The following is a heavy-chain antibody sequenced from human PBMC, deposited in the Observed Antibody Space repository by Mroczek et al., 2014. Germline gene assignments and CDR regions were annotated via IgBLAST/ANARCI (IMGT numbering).Heavy chain of an antibody. D-gene: IGHD5-24*01. CDR1: GGSISSYY. J-gene: IGHJ4*02. Sequence: QVQLVESGPGLVKPSETLSLTCTVSGGSISSYYWSWIRQPPGKGLEWIGYIYYSGSTNYNPSLKSRVTISVDTSKNQFSLKLSSVTAADTAVYYCARALELDYWGQGTLVTVSS. CDR2: IYYSGST. V-gene: IGHV4-59*01. CDR3: ARALELDY.